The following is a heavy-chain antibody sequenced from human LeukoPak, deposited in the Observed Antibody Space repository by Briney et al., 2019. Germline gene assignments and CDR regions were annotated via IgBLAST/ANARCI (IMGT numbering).Heavy chain of an antibody. CDR3: ARGGTDSSDYYWGFYYFDY. V-gene: IGHV4-34*01. D-gene: IGHD3-22*01. CDR1: GGSFSGYY. J-gene: IGHJ4*02. CDR2: INHSGSA. Sequence: SETLSLTCAVYGGSFSGYYWTWLRQIPGKGLEWIGQINHSGSATYSPSLKSRLTISVATSTNQFSLELSYVTAADTAVYYCARGGTDSSDYYWGFYYFDYWGRGTLVTVSS.